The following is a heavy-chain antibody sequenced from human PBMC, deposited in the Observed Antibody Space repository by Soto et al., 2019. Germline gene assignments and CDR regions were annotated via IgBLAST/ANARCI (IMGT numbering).Heavy chain of an antibody. CDR2: ISYDGSNK. J-gene: IGHJ1*01. CDR3: ATTGFGATEEYFQH. V-gene: IGHV3-30*03. Sequence: QVQLVESGGGVVQPGRSLRLSCAASGFTFSSYGMHWVRQAPGKGLEWVAVISYDGSNKYYADSVKGRFTISRDNSKNTLYLQMNSLRAEDTAVYYCATTGFGATEEYFQHWGQGTLVTVSS. D-gene: IGHD3-10*01. CDR1: GFTFSSYG.